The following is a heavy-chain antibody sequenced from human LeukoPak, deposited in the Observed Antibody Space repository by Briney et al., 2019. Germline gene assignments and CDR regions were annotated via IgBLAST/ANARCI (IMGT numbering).Heavy chain of an antibody. Sequence: PGGSLRLSCSVSGFTFSSYEMNWVRQAPGKGLEWVSYVSGSGSIIYYADSVKGRFTISRDNAKNSLYLQMNSLRAEDTAVYYCARDSPIVGYCSGGSCSRFDYWGQGTLVTVSS. CDR3: ARDSPIVGYCSGGSCSRFDY. J-gene: IGHJ4*02. CDR2: VSGSGSII. D-gene: IGHD2-15*01. CDR1: GFTFSSYE. V-gene: IGHV3-48*03.